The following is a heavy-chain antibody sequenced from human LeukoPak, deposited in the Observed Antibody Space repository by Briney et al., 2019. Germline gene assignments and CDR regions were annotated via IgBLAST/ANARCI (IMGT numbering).Heavy chain of an antibody. D-gene: IGHD2-21*01. CDR3: ARDPLSYCGGDCYSSADAFDI. CDR2: ISDYNGST. Sequence: GASVKVSCKASGYTFTSYGISWVRQAPGQGLEWMGWISDYNGSTNYAQKLQGRVTMTTDTSTSTAYMELRSLRSDDTAVYYCARDPLSYCGGDCYSSADAFDIWGQGTMVTVSS. J-gene: IGHJ3*02. CDR1: GYTFTSYG. V-gene: IGHV1-18*01.